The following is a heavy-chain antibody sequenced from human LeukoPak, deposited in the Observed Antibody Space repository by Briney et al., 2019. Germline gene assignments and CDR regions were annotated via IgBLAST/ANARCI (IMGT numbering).Heavy chain of an antibody. V-gene: IGHV4-34*01. D-gene: IGHD4-23*01. Sequence: SETLSLTCTVSGGSISSYYWSWIRQPPGKGLEWIGEINHSGSTNYNPSLKSRVTISVDTSKNQFSLKLSSVTAADTAVYYCARGLDGGNSFDYWGQGTLVTVSS. J-gene: IGHJ4*02. CDR1: GGSISSYY. CDR3: ARGLDGGNSFDY. CDR2: INHSGST.